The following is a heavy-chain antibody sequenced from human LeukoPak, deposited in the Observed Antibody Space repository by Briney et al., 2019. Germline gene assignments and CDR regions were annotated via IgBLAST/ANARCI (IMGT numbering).Heavy chain of an antibody. CDR1: GGSFSGYY. CDR2: ISSSGSTT. CDR3: ARATSGLRFLEWLQTSSGYYFDY. J-gene: IGHJ4*02. Sequence: LTLTCAVYGGSFSGYYWSWIRQAPGKGLEWVSYISSSGSTTYYADSVKGRFTISRDNAKNSLYLQMNSLRAEDTAVYYCARATSGLRFLEWLQTSSGYYFDYWGQGTLVTVSS. D-gene: IGHD3-3*01. V-gene: IGHV3-11*01.